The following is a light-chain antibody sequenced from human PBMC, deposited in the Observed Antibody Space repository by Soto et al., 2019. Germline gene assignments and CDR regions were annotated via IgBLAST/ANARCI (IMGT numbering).Light chain of an antibody. J-gene: IGKJ3*01. CDR1: QSVNLNY. CDR2: GAS. CDR3: QQYGRSPFT. V-gene: IGKV3-20*01. Sequence: EIVLTQSPGTLSLSPGERATLSCRASQSVNLNYLAWYQQKPGQAPRLLIYGASSRATGIPDRFSGSGSGTEFTLTVNRLEPEDFAVYYCQQYGRSPFTFGPGTKVDIK.